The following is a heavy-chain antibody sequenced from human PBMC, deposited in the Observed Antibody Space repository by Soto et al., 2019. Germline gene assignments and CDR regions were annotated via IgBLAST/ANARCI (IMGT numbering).Heavy chain of an antibody. D-gene: IGHD3-16*01. V-gene: IGHV3-72*01. CDR1: GFTFSDHY. Sequence: EVQLVESGGGLVQPGGSLRLSCAVSGFTFSDHYMDWIRQIPGSGLEWIVRTRNKANGYSTDYAASVRGRSTVLRDDSRSSLNLQMDSLRVEDTAVYYCVRATPYVGFDSWGQGALVTVSS. J-gene: IGHJ4*02. CDR2: TRNKANGYST. CDR3: VRATPYVGFDS.